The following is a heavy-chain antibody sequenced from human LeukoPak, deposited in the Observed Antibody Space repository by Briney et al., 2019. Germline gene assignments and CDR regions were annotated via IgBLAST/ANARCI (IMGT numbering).Heavy chain of an antibody. CDR3: TRTAAGTESNWFDP. J-gene: IGHJ5*02. CDR2: ISAYNGNT. D-gene: IGHD6-13*01. V-gene: IGHV1-18*01. Sequence: ASVKVSCKASGYTFTSYGISWVRQAPGQGLEWMGWISAYNGNTNYAQKLQGRVTMTTGTSTSTAYMELRSLRSDDTAVYYCTRTAAGTESNWFDPWGQGTLVTVSS. CDR1: GYTFTSYG.